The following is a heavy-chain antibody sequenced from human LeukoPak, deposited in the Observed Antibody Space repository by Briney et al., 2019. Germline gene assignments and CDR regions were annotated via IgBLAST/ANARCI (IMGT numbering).Heavy chain of an antibody. V-gene: IGHV3-53*01. CDR3: AKAWQLVRNYYYGMDV. CDR2: IYSGGST. Sequence: PGGSLRLSCAASGFTVSRNYMTWVRQAPGKGLKWVSVIYSGGSTYYADSVKGRFTISRDNSKNTLYLQMNSLRAEDTAVYYCAKAWQLVRNYYYGMDVWGQGTTVTVSS. CDR1: GFTVSRNY. D-gene: IGHD6-6*01. J-gene: IGHJ6*02.